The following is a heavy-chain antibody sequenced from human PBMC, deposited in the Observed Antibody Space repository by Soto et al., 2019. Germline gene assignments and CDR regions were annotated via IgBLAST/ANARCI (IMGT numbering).Heavy chain of an antibody. J-gene: IGHJ6*02. CDR3: ARSGYDSSGYYVPPFYYYYGMDV. CDR2: IYHNGST. D-gene: IGHD3-22*01. V-gene: IGHV4-30-4*08. Sequence: SETLSLPCTVSGGLISSDGYHWCRLSQGQGKGLESVGYIYHNGSTYYNPSLKSRVTISVDTSKNQFSLKLSSVTAADTAVYYCARSGYDSSGYYVPPFYYYYGMDVWGQGTTVT. CDR1: GGLISSDGYH.